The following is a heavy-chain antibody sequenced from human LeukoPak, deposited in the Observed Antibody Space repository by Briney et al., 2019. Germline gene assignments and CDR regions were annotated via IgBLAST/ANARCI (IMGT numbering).Heavy chain of an antibody. Sequence: GGSLRLSCAASGFTFTYFGMHWFRQAPGKGLEWVSSISGSGGSTFYADSVKGRFTISRDNSKNTLYLQMNSLRAEDTAVYYCAKDVRAWFGEAFDYWGQGTLVTVSS. CDR2: ISGSGGST. CDR1: GFTFTYFG. V-gene: IGHV3-23*01. CDR3: AKDVRAWFGEAFDY. J-gene: IGHJ4*02. D-gene: IGHD3-10*01.